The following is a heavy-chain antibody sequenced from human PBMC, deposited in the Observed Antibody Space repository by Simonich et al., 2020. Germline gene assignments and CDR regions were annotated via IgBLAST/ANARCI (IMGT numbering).Heavy chain of an antibody. J-gene: IGHJ4*02. CDR1: GGSISSSSYY. Sequence: QLQLQESGPGLVKPSETLSLTCTVSGGSISSSSYYWGWIRQPPGKGLEWTGSIYYSGRTINNPSLKSGVTISVDTSKNQFSLKLSSVTAADTAVYYCARQRVLMVYAIDYWGQGTLVTVSS. V-gene: IGHV4-39*01. CDR2: IYYSGRT. D-gene: IGHD2-8*01. CDR3: ARQRVLMVYAIDY.